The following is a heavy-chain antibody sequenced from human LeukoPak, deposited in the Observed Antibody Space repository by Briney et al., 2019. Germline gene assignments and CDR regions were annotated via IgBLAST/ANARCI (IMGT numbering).Heavy chain of an antibody. Sequence: PGGSLRLSCAASGFTFSSYGIHWVRQAPGKGLEWMAVIGSDGRNKFYTDSVTGRFTISRDNTKNTLYLQMNSLRAEDTAVYYCARDDLVLEENGSDIWGQGTMVNVSS. CDR3: ARDDLVLEENGSDI. D-gene: IGHD2-21*01. CDR1: GFTFSSYG. CDR2: IGSDGRNK. J-gene: IGHJ3*02. V-gene: IGHV3-33*01.